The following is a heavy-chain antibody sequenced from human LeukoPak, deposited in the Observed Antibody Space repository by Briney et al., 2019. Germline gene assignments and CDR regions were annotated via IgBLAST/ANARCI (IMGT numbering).Heavy chain of an antibody. CDR3: VKDGLAFCGGDCYSYFDY. J-gene: IGHJ4*02. D-gene: IGHD2-21*02. Sequence: GGSLRLSCSASGFTFSVYAIHWVRQAPGKRLEYVSTIISNGGSTYYADSVKGRFTISRDNSKNTVSLQMSSLRAEETALYYCVKDGLAFCGGDCYSYFDYWGQGTLVTVSS. V-gene: IGHV3-64D*06. CDR1: GFTFSVYA. CDR2: IISNGGST.